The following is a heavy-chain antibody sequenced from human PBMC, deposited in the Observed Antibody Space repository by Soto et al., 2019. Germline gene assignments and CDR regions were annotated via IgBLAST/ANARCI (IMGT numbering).Heavy chain of an antibody. CDR1: GYTVTSYG. D-gene: IGHD6-13*01. CDR3: ARDPLPYSCSWYYNWFDP. V-gene: IGHV1-18*01. CDR2: ISAYNGNT. Sequence: QVQLVQSGAEVKKPGASVKVSCKASGYTVTSYGISWVRQAPGQGLEWMGWISAYNGNTNYAQKLQGRVTMTTDTSTSTAYMELRSLRSDDTAVYYCARDPLPYSCSWYYNWFDPWGQGTLVTVSS. J-gene: IGHJ5*02.